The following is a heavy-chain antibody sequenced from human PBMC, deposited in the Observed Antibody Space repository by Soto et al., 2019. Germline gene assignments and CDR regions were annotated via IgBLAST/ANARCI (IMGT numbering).Heavy chain of an antibody. D-gene: IGHD2-15*01. Sequence: ASVYVSCKASGYTFTSYGISWVRQAPGQGLEWMGWISAYNGNTNYAQKLQGRVTMTTDTSTSTAYMELRSLRSDDTAVYYCARVPSGRWNSWFDPWGQGTLVTVSS. V-gene: IGHV1-18*01. J-gene: IGHJ5*02. CDR2: ISAYNGNT. CDR3: ARVPSGRWNSWFDP. CDR1: GYTFTSYG.